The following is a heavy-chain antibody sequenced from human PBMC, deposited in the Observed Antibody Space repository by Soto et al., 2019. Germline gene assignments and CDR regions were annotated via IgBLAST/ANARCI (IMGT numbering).Heavy chain of an antibody. J-gene: IGHJ4*02. CDR3: ARARPYYDILTGYPLDY. D-gene: IGHD3-9*01. Sequence: AASVKVSCKASGYTFTNYAMHWVRQAPGQRLEWMGWINAGNGNTKYSQKFQGRVTITRDTSASTAYMELSSLRSEDTAVYYCARARPYYDILTGYPLDYWGQGTLVTVSS. CDR2: INAGNGNT. CDR1: GYTFTNYA. V-gene: IGHV1-3*01.